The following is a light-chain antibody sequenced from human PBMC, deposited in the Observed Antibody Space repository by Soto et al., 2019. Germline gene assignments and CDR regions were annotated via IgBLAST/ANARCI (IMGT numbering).Light chain of an antibody. CDR2: LNSNGSH. Sequence: QLVLTQSPSASASLRASVTLTCTLSSGHSSYAIAWQQQQPEKGPRYLMKLNSNGSHSRGDGIPDRFSGSSSVAERYLTISSLQCEGEAEYYCQTWGTGYVVFGGGTKLTVL. V-gene: IGLV4-69*01. J-gene: IGLJ2*01. CDR3: QTWGTGYVV. CDR1: SGHSSYA.